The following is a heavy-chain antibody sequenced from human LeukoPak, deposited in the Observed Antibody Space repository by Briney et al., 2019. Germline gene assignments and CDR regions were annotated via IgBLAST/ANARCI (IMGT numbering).Heavy chain of an antibody. CDR3: ARVKGYCSSTSCYIYYYYGMDV. Sequence: PSETLSLTCTVSGGSISSYYWSWIRQPPGKGLEWIGYIYYSGSTNYNPSLKSRVTISVDTSKNQFSLKLSSVTAADTAVYYCARVKGYCSSTSCYIYYYYGMDVWGQGTTVTVSS. J-gene: IGHJ6*02. D-gene: IGHD2-2*01. CDR1: GGSISSYY. CDR2: IYYSGST. V-gene: IGHV4-59*01.